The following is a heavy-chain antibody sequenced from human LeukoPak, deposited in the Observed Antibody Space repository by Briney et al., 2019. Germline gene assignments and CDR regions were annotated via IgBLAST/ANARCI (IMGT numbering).Heavy chain of an antibody. CDR1: GFTFSSYA. Sequence: GGSLRLSCAASGFTFSSYAMSWVRQAPAKGLEWVSVIYSGGSTYYADSVKGRFTISRDSSKNTLHLQMTSLRADDTAVYYCARDDIAVAGKDYWGQGTLVTVSS. CDR3: ARDDIAVAGKDY. J-gene: IGHJ4*02. V-gene: IGHV3-53*05. CDR2: IYSGGST. D-gene: IGHD6-19*01.